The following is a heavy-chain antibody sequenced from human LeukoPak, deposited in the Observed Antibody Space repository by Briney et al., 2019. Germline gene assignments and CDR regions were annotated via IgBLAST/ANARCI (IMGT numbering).Heavy chain of an antibody. CDR2: MSGSGYYT. Sequence: GSLRLSCAASGFAFSNFAMSWVRQAPGKGLEWVSAMSGSGYYTYYVESVKGRFTISRDNSKNTLYLHKNSLRADDTAVYYCAKMEGQRLYDYCMDVWGRGTTVTVSS. CDR1: GFAFSNFA. V-gene: IGHV3-23*01. D-gene: IGHD3-3*01. J-gene: IGHJ6*03. CDR3: AKMEGQRLYDYCMDV.